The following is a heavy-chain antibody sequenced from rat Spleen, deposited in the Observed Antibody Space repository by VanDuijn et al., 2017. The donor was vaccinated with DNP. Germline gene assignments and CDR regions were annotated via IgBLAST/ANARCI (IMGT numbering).Heavy chain of an antibody. CDR2: INTDGGST. V-gene: IGHV5-58*01. CDR3: ASWNPIASISTSNY. CDR1: GFTFSSSW. D-gene: IGHD1-2*01. Sequence: EVQLVESGGGLVQPGRSLKLSCAASGFTFSSSWMFWIRQAPGKGLEWVASINTDGGSTFYPDSVKGRFTISRDNAENTVYLQMNSLRSEDTATYYCASWNPIASISTSNYWGQGVMVTVSS. J-gene: IGHJ2*01.